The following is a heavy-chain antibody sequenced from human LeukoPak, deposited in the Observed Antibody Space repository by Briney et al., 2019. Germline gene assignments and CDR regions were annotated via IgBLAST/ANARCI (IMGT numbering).Heavy chain of an antibody. V-gene: IGHV5-10-1*01. D-gene: IGHD4-17*01. J-gene: IGHJ6*02. CDR3: ARSYYGDYGYYYGMDV. CDR2: IDPSDSYT. CDR1: GYSFTSYW. Sequence: TGESLKISCKGSGYSFTSYWISWVRQMPGKGLEWMGRIDPSDSYTNYSPSFQGHVTISADKSIGTAYLQWSNLKASDTAMYYCARSYYGDYGYYYGMDVWGQGTTVTVSS.